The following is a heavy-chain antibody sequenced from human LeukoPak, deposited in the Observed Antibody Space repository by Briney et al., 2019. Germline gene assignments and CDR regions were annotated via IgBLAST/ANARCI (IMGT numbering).Heavy chain of an antibody. CDR2: ISGSGGST. D-gene: IGHD1-26*01. V-gene: IGHV3-23*01. J-gene: IGHJ4*02. CDR1: EFTFSSYD. CDR3: AIRSDSGSYSAIHY. Sequence: GGSLRLSCAASEFTFSSYDKHWVRQAPGKGLEWVSAISGSGGSTYYADSVKGRFTISRDNSKNTLYLQMNSLRAEDTAVYYCAIRSDSGSYSAIHYWGQGTLVTVSS.